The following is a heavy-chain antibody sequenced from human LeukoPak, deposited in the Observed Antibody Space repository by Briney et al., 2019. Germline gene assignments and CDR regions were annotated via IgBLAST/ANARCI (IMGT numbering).Heavy chain of an antibody. V-gene: IGHV3-23*01. CDR2: ISGSGGST. Sequence: GGSLRLSCAASGFTFSSYAMSWVRQAPGKGLEWVSAISGSGGSTYYADSVRGRFTISRDNSKNTLYLQMNSLRAEDTAVYYCAKDQYGSGSYTHYFDYWGQGTLVTVSS. J-gene: IGHJ4*02. CDR3: AKDQYGSGSYTHYFDY. D-gene: IGHD3-10*01. CDR1: GFTFSSYA.